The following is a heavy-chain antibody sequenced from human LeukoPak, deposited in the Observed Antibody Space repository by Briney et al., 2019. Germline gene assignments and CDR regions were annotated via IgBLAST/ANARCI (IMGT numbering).Heavy chain of an antibody. CDR2: IIPIFGTA. D-gene: IGHD6-19*01. CDR3: ARSVPGYSSDLSGFDY. J-gene: IGHJ4*02. V-gene: IGHV1-69*05. Sequence: ASVKVSCKASGGTFSSYAISWVRQAPGQGLEWMGGIIPIFGTANYAQKFQGRVTITRDTSASTAYMELSSLRSDDTAVYYCARSVPGYSSDLSGFDYWGQGTLVTVSS. CDR1: GGTFSSYA.